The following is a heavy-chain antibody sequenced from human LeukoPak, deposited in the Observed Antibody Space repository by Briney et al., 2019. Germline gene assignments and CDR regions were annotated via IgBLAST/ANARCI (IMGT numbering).Heavy chain of an antibody. J-gene: IGHJ4*02. CDR2: ISSSGSTI. CDR1: GFTFSSYE. D-gene: IGHD3-10*01. CDR3: ARDRGLLLWFGEINGIFDY. V-gene: IGHV3-48*03. Sequence: GGSLRLSCAASGFTFSSYEMNWVRQAPGKGLEWVSYISSSGSTIYYADPVKGRFTISRDNAKNSLYLQMNSLRAEDTAVYYCARDRGLLLWFGEINGIFDYWGQGTLVTVSS.